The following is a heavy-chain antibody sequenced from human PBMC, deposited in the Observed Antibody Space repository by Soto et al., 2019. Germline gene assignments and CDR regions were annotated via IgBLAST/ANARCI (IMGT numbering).Heavy chain of an antibody. D-gene: IGHD2-2*01. CDR1: GFTFSSYA. J-gene: IGHJ6*03. Sequence: GGSLRLSCAASGFTFSSYAMSWVRQAPGKGLEWVSAISGSGGSTYYADSVKGRFTISRDNSKNTLYLQMNSLRAEDTAVYYCAKLRLPLLVPAAFPAIYMDVWGKGTTVTVSS. CDR2: ISGSGGST. V-gene: IGHV3-23*01. CDR3: AKLRLPLLVPAAFPAIYMDV.